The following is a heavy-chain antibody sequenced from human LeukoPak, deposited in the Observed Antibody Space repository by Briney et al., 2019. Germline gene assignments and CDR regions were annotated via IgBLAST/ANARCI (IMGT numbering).Heavy chain of an antibody. CDR3: AAERRYYYDSSGYHPLYFDY. Sequence: SETLSLTCTVSGGSISSSSYYWGWIRQPPGKGLEWIGSIYYSGSTYYNPSLKSRVTISVDTSKNQFSLKLSSVTAADTAVYYCAAERRYYYDSSGYHPLYFDYWGQGTLVTVSS. CDR1: GGSISSSSYY. CDR2: IYYSGST. V-gene: IGHV4-39*01. J-gene: IGHJ4*02. D-gene: IGHD3-22*01.